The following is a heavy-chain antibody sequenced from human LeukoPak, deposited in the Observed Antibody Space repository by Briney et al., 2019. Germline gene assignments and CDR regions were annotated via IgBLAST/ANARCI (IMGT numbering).Heavy chain of an antibody. CDR3: AARSSDFDY. Sequence: SVRVSCKASGGTFSSYAISWARQAPGQGLEWMGRIIPILRIANYAQKFQGRVTITADKSTSTAYMELSSLRSEDTAVYYCAARSSDFDYWGQGTLVTVSS. J-gene: IGHJ4*02. CDR1: GGTFSSYA. V-gene: IGHV1-69*04. CDR2: IIPILRIA. D-gene: IGHD6-6*01.